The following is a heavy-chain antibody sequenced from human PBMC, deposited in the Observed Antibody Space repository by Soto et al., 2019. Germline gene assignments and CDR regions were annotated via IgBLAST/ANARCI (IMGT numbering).Heavy chain of an antibody. CDR2: ISYDGSNK. J-gene: IGHJ6*02. Sequence: GGSLRLSCAASGFTFSSYAMHWVRQAPGKGLEWVAVISYDGSNKYYADSVKGRFTISRDNSKNTLYLQMNSLRAEDTAVYYCANLRYFDWLPASYGMDVWGQGTTVTVSS. CDR3: ANLRYFDWLPASYGMDV. D-gene: IGHD3-9*01. CDR1: GFTFSSYA. V-gene: IGHV3-30-3*01.